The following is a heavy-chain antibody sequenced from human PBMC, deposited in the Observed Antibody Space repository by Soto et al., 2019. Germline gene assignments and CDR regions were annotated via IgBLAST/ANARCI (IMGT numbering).Heavy chain of an antibody. CDR1: GFTFSSYA. V-gene: IGHV3-23*01. Sequence: GGSLRLSCAASGFTFSSYAISWVRQAPGKGLEWVSVISGSGGTTYYADSVKGRFTISRDNSKNTLYLQMNSLRAEDTAVYYSGKGAPSRAAAGNIWSDPWGQGTLVTVSS. J-gene: IGHJ5*02. D-gene: IGHD6-13*01. CDR2: ISGSGGTT. CDR3: GKGAPSRAAAGNIWSDP.